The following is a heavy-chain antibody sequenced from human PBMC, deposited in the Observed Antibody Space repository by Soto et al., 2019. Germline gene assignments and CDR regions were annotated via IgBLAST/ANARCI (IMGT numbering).Heavy chain of an antibody. CDR2: VSGAVGNT. D-gene: IGHD1-26*01. CDR1: GYTFTAYA. V-gene: IGHV1-3*01. J-gene: IGHJ4*02. CDR3: ARYSGNFSLDC. Sequence: QVQFVQSGAEVKKPGASVKVSCKASGYTFTAYAVHWVRQVPGQRLEWMGWVSGAVGNTKYSERFQGRLTITRDTSASTAYMELSSLRSEDTALYYCARYSGNFSLDCWGQGTPVGVSS.